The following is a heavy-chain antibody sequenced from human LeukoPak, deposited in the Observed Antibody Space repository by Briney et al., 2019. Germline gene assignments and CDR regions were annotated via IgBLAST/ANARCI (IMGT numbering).Heavy chain of an antibody. J-gene: IGHJ5*02. V-gene: IGHV4-39*07. CDR3: VGDSTSWTSWFDP. CDR1: GGSISSDIYY. D-gene: IGHD6-13*01. CDR2: ISYSGST. Sequence: SETLSLTCTVSGGSISSDIYYWGWIHQPPDKGLEWIGSISYSGSTYYNPSLKSRVTISIDTSKNQLSLKLRSVTAADTAVYYCVGDSTSWTSWFDPWGQGTLVTVSS.